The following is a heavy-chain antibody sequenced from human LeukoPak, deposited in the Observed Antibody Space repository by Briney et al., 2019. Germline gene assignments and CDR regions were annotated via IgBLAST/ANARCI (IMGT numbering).Heavy chain of an antibody. Sequence: SETLSLTCTVSGGSINGYYWSWIRQPAGKGLEWIGRVYTSGDTNYISSLKSRVTVSVDTSRNQFSLKLTSVTAADTAVCYCARGGAHQPDHSHFYQFMDVWGKGTTVTVSS. CDR3: ARGGAHQPDHSHFYQFMDV. J-gene: IGHJ6*03. D-gene: IGHD1-26*01. CDR1: GGSINGYY. CDR2: VYTSGDT. V-gene: IGHV4-4*07.